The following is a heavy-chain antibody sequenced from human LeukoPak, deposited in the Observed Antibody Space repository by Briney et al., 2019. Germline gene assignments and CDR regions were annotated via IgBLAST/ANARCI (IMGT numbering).Heavy chain of an antibody. V-gene: IGHV4-39*01. CDR1: GGSISSSSYY. D-gene: IGHD2-8*01. J-gene: IGHJ4*02. CDR2: IYYSGST. CDR3: ARTGYCTNGVCYTFPYY. Sequence: PSETLSLTCTVSGGSISSSSYYWGWIRQPPRKGLERIGSIYYSGSTYYNPSLKSRVTISVDTSKNQFSLKLSSVTAADTAVYYCARTGYCTNGVCYTFPYYWGQGTLVTVSS.